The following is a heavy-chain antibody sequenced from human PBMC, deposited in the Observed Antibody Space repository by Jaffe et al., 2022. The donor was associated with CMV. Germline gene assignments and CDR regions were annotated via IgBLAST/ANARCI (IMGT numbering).Heavy chain of an antibody. J-gene: IGHJ5*02. CDR3: ARDPGSGSYNNWFDP. D-gene: IGHD1-26*01. CDR1: GFTFSSYE. CDR2: ISSSGSTI. V-gene: IGHV3-48*03. Sequence: EVQLVESGGGLVQPGGSLRLSCAASGFTFSSYEMNWVRQAPGKGLEWVSYISSSGSTIYYADSVKGRFTISRDNAKNSLYLQMNSLRAEDTAVYYCARDPGSGSYNNWFDPWGQGTLVTVSS.